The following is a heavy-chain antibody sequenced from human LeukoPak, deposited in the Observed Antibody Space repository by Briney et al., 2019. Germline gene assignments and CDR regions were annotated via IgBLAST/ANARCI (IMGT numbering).Heavy chain of an antibody. CDR1: GFTFSSYD. V-gene: IGHV3-13*04. D-gene: IGHD3-10*01. J-gene: IGHJ5*02. CDR3: ARGDSIWFGELSS. Sequence: GGSLRLSCAASGFTFSSYDMHWVRQATGKGLEWVSGIDTAGATSYPGSVKGRFTISRENAKNSLYLQMNSLRAGDTAVYYCARGDSIWFGELSSWGQGTVVTVSS. CDR2: IDTAGAT.